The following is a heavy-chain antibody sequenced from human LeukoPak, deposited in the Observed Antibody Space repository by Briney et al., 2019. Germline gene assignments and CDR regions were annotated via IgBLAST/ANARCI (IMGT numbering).Heavy chain of an antibody. V-gene: IGHV1-69*05. D-gene: IGHD6-13*01. CDR3: ARDSRSSWYRGYYYYYYMDV. CDR1: GGTFSSYA. CDR2: IIPIFGTA. J-gene: IGHJ6*03. Sequence: SVKVSCKASGGTFSSYAISWVRQAPGQGLEWMGGIIPIFGTANYAQKFQGRVTITTDESTSTAYMELSSLRSEDTAVYYCARDSRSSWYRGYYYYYYMDVWGEGTTVTVSS.